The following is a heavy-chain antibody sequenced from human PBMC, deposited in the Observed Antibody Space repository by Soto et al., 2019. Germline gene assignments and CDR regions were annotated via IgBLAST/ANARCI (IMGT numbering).Heavy chain of an antibody. CDR1: GGSFSGYY. J-gene: IGHJ6*02. CDR3: ARCVAARPWGYYYYYGMDV. V-gene: IGHV4-34*01. Sequence: SETLSLTCAVYGGSFSGYYWSWIRQPPGKGLEWIGEINHSGISNYNPSLKSRVTISVDTSKNQFSLSLSSVTAADTAVYYCARCVAARPWGYYYYYGMDVWGQGTTVTVS. D-gene: IGHD6-6*01. CDR2: INHSGIS.